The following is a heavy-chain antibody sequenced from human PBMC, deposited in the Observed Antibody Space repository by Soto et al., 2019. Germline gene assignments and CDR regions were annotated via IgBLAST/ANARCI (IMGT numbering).Heavy chain of an antibody. Sequence: GGSLRLSCAASGFTFSSYSMNWVRQAPGKGLEWVSSISSSSSYIYYADSVKGRFTISRDNAKNSLYLQMNSLRAEDTAVYYCARRGYCSGGSCSPVRPFDPWGQGTLVTVSS. CDR2: ISSSSSYI. D-gene: IGHD2-15*01. CDR1: GFTFSSYS. J-gene: IGHJ5*02. CDR3: ARRGYCSGGSCSPVRPFDP. V-gene: IGHV3-21*01.